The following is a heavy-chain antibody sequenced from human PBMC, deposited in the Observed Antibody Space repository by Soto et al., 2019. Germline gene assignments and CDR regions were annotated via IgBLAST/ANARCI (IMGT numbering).Heavy chain of an antibody. CDR3: ARQGIAVAGLDY. J-gene: IGHJ4*02. Sequence: SETLSLTCTVSGGSISSYYWSWIRQPPGKGLEWIGYIYYSGSTNYNPSLKSRVTISVDTSKNQFSLKLSSVTAADTAVYYCARQGIAVAGLDYWGQGTLVTVSS. CDR1: GGSISSYY. D-gene: IGHD6-19*01. V-gene: IGHV4-59*08. CDR2: IYYSGST.